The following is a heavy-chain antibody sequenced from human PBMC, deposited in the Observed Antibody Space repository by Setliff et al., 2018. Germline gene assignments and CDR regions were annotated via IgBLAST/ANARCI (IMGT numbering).Heavy chain of an antibody. V-gene: IGHV4-59*11. D-gene: IGHD3-3*01. CDR2: IYYSGST. CDR3: AADQPKEWLRYYYYGMDV. Sequence: SETLSLTCIVSGGSISSHYWSWIRQPPGKGLEWIGSIYYSGSTNYNPSLKSRVTISVDTSKNQFSLKLSSVTAADTAVYYCAADQPKEWLRYYYYGMDVWGQGTTVTVSS. CDR1: GGSISSHY. J-gene: IGHJ6*02.